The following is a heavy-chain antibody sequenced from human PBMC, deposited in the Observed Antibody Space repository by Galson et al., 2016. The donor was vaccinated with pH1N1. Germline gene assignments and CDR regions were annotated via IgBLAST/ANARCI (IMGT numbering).Heavy chain of an antibody. V-gene: IGHV1-69*04. Sequence: VKVSCKASGGTFSSYVINWVRQAPGQGLEWMGRIIPSLDVPNYAQKFQGRVTITADKSTRTAYMELSSLRSEDTAVYYCARDSTITGTTEDDALDIWGQGTMVIVSS. CDR1: GGTFSSYV. CDR2: IIPSLDVP. J-gene: IGHJ3*02. D-gene: IGHD1-14*01. CDR3: ARDSTITGTTEDDALDI.